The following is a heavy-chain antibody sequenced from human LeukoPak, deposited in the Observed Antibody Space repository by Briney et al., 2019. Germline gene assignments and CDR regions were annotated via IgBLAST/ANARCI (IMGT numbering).Heavy chain of an antibody. V-gene: IGHV1-69*05. D-gene: IGHD5-24*01. J-gene: IGHJ3*02. CDR2: IIPIFGTA. CDR1: GGTFSSYA. Sequence: SVKVSCKASGGTFSSYAISWVRQAPGQGLEWMGRIIPIFGTANYAQKFQGRVTITTDESTSTAYMELSSLRSEDTAVYYCASLMMVLEMATAMEAFDISGQGTMVTVSS. CDR3: ASLMMVLEMATAMEAFDI.